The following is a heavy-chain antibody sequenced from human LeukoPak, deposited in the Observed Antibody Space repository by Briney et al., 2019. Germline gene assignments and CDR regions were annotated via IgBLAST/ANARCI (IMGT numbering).Heavy chain of an antibody. Sequence: GGSLRLSCAASGFTFSSYAMSWVRQAPGKGLEWVSAISGSGGSTYYADSVKGRFTISRDNSKNTLYLQMNSLRAEDTAVYYCATDDYGDYVPDYWGQGTLVTVSS. J-gene: IGHJ4*02. V-gene: IGHV3-23*01. D-gene: IGHD4-17*01. CDR2: ISGSGGST. CDR1: GFTFSSYA. CDR3: ATDDYGDYVPDY.